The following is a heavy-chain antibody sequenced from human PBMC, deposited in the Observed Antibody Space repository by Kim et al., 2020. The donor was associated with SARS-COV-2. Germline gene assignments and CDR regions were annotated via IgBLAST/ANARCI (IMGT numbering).Heavy chain of an antibody. D-gene: IGHD6-13*01. Sequence: GVLRLSCAASGFTFDDYAMHWVRQAPGKGLEWVSLISVDGGSTYYADSVKGRFTISRDNSKNSLYLQMNSLRTEDTALYYCATTAAGSTEYFQHWGQGTLVTVSS. CDR1: GFTFDDYA. CDR2: ISVDGGST. CDR3: ATTAAGSTEYFQH. V-gene: IGHV3-43*02. J-gene: IGHJ1*01.